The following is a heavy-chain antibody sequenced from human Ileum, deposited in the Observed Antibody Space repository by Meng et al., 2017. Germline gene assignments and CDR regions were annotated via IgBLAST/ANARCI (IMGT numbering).Heavy chain of an antibody. Sequence: VQLQASGPGLVKPSGTLSLTCAFSGGSISTSNWWSWVRQSPGKGLEWIGEVYHTGGTNYNPSLKRRVTISVDKYKNQFSLEVTSVTAADTAVYYCARVRCASVSCYGDSYFDYWGQGILVTVSS. J-gene: IGHJ4*02. V-gene: IGHV4-4*02. CDR3: ARVRCASVSCYGDSYFDY. CDR1: GGSISTSNW. D-gene: IGHD2-15*01. CDR2: VYHTGGT.